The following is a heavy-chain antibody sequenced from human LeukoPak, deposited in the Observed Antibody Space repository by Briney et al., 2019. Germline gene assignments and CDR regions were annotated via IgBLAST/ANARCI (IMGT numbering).Heavy chain of an antibody. J-gene: IGHJ4*02. Sequence: SETLSLTCTVSGGSISSYYWSWIRQPPGKGLEWIGYIYYSGSINYNPSLKSRVTISVDTSKNQFSLKLSSVTAADAAVYYCARALGVGYDNYWGQGTLVTVSS. CDR1: GGSISSYY. CDR2: IYYSGSI. D-gene: IGHD3-3*01. V-gene: IGHV4-59*01. CDR3: ARALGVGYDNY.